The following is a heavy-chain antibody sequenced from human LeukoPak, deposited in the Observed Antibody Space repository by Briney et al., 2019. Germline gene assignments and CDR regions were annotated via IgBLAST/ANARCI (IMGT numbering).Heavy chain of an antibody. J-gene: IGHJ4*01. CDR1: GDSITSYY. D-gene: IGHD1-26*01. CDR3: ARDVGASNFDS. CDR2: IYTTGTT. V-gene: IGHV4-4*07. Sequence: SETLSLTCTVSGDSITSYYWSWIRQSAEKGLEWIGRIYTTGTTNNPSLKGRVTVSVDTSKNQFFLKLRSVTAADTAVYYCARDVGASNFDSWGHGVQVTVSS.